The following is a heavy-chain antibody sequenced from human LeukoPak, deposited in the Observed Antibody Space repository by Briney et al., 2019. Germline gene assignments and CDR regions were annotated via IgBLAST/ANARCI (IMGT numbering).Heavy chain of an antibody. J-gene: IGHJ4*02. D-gene: IGHD6-19*01. CDR2: ISSSSSYI. V-gene: IGHV3-21*01. CDR1: GFTFSSYS. CDR3: ARGSHRVSGWYVSDY. Sequence: GGSLGLSCAASGFTFSSYSMNWVRQAPGKGLEWVAAISSSSSYIYYADSVKGRFTISRDNAKNSLYLRMNSLRAEDTAVYYCARGSHRVSGWYVSDYWGQGTLVPVSS.